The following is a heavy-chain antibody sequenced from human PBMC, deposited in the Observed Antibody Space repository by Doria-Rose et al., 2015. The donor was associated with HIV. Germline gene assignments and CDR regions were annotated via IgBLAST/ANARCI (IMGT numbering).Heavy chain of an antibody. V-gene: IGHV4-59*01. CDR3: ARVLSGTYDY. J-gene: IGHJ4*02. Sequence: QVQLQESGPGLVKPSETLSLTCSVSGGSISHYYWSWIRQPPGKGLEYIADIFYTGSTNYSPSLKSRVSISIDTSKNKFSLRLSSVTAADTAVYYCARVLSGTYDYWGLGTLVTVSS. CDR1: GGSISHYY. CDR2: IFYTGST. D-gene: IGHD1-26*01.